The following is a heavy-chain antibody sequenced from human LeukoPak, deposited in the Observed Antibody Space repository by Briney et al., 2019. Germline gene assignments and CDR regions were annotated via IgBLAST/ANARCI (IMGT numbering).Heavy chain of an antibody. Sequence: GGSLRLSCAASGFTFSNYWMHWVRQAPGKGLVWVSRINIDGSSTNNADSVKGRFTISRDNAKNTLYLQMNSLRAEDTAVYYCAKDNSLIYYYYGMDVWGQGTTVTVSS. J-gene: IGHJ6*02. CDR3: AKDNSLIYYYYGMDV. CDR1: GFTFSNYW. D-gene: IGHD2-8*01. CDR2: INIDGSST. V-gene: IGHV3-74*01.